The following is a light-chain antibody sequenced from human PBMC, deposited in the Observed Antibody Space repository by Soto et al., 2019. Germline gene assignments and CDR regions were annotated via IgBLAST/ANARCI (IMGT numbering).Light chain of an antibody. J-gene: IGLJ1*01. CDR2: EVS. CDR3: SSYTSRSTRYV. V-gene: IGLV2-14*01. Sequence: QSALTQPASVSWSPGQSITSSCTGTSSDVGGYNYVSWYQQHPGKAPKLMIYEVSNRPSGVSNRFSGSKSGNTASLTISGLQAEDEADYYCSSYTSRSTRYVFGTGTKGTVL. CDR1: SSDVGGYNY.